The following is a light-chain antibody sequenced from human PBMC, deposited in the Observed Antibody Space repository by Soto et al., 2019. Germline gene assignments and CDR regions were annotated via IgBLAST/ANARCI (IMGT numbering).Light chain of an antibody. V-gene: IGKV3-20*01. J-gene: IGKJ1*01. CDR3: QQYGSSPRT. CDR2: GAS. CDR1: QSVSSSY. Sequence: IVLPQSPGTLSLSPGERATLSCRASQSVSSSYLAWYQQKPGQAPRLLIYGASSRATGIPDRFSGSGSGTDFTLTISRLEPEDFAVYYCQQYGSSPRTFAQGTKVDIK.